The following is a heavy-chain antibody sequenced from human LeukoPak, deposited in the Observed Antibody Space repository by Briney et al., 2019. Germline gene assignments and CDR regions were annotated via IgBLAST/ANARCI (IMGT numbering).Heavy chain of an antibody. V-gene: IGHV3-23*01. CDR3: AKANILTAKTSWGHAFDI. D-gene: IGHD3-9*01. CDR1: GFTLSSYA. CDR2: ISGSGGST. Sequence: GGSLRLSCAASGFTLSSYAMSWVRQAPGKGLEWVSAISGSGGSTYYADSVKGRFTISRDSSKNTLYLQLNSLRAEDTAVYYCAKANILTAKTSWGHAFDIWGQGTMVTVSS. J-gene: IGHJ3*02.